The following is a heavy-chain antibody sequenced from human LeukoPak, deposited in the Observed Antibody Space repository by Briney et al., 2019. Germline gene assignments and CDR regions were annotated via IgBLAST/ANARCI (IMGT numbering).Heavy chain of an antibody. V-gene: IGHV4-39*07. CDR1: GGSISSSSYY. Sequence: PSETLSLTCTVSGGSISSSSYYWGWIRQPPGKGLEWIGSIYYSGSTYYNPSLKSRVTISVDTSKNQFSLKLSSVTAADTAVYYCLSQPYYDSSGVQLYFDYWGQGTLVTVSS. J-gene: IGHJ4*02. CDR3: LSQPYYDSSGVQLYFDY. CDR2: IYYSGST. D-gene: IGHD3-22*01.